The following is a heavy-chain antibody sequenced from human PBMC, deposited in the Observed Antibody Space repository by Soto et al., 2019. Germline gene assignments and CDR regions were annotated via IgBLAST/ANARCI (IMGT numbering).Heavy chain of an antibody. CDR1: GYSFTSYW. V-gene: IGHV5-51*01. Sequence: RGESLKISCKGSGYSFTSYWIGWVRQMPGKGLEWMGIIYPGDSDTRYSPSFQGQVTISADKSISTAYLQWSSLKASDTAMYYCARHPETSSSWYYFDYWGQGTLVTVSS. CDR3: ARHPETSSSWYYFDY. J-gene: IGHJ4*02. D-gene: IGHD6-13*01. CDR2: IYPGDSDT.